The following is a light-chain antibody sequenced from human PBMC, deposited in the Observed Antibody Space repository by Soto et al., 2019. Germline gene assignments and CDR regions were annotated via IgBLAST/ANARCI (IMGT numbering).Light chain of an antibody. CDR2: DAS. CDR3: QQYNRYSRT. J-gene: IGKJ1*01. Sequence: EIVFTHSPGTLSLSPGERATLSCRASHSVSGDLAWYHHKPGQAPRLLIYDASTRALDTPARFSGSGSGTEFTLTISTLQPDDFAAYYCQQYNRYSRTFGQGTKVDIK. CDR1: HSVSGD. V-gene: IGKV3-15*01.